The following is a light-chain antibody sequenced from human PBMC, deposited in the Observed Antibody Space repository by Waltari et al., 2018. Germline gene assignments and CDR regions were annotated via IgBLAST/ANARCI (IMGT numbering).Light chain of an antibody. CDR3: QQLNHYPLT. Sequence: DIQLTQSPSFLSASVGDRVTITCRASQGISSYLVWFQKKPGKAPKLLIYAASTLQSGVPSRFSGSGSGTEFTLTISSLQPEDFATYYCQQLNHYPLTFGGGTKVEIK. V-gene: IGKV1-9*01. CDR1: QGISSY. J-gene: IGKJ4*01. CDR2: AAS.